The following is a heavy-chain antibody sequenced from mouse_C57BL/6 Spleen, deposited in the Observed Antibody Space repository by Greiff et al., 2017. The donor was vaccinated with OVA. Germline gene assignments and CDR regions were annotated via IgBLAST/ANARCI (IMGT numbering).Heavy chain of an antibody. Sequence: VQRVESGAELVRPGTSVKMSCKASGYTFTNYWIGWAKQRPGHGLEWIGDIYPGGGYTNYNEKFKGKATLTADKSSSTAYMQFSSLTSEDSAIYYCARDGSSYGYFEVWGTGTTVTVSS. J-gene: IGHJ1*03. D-gene: IGHD1-1*01. CDR2: IYPGGGYT. CDR1: GYTFTNYW. V-gene: IGHV1-63*01. CDR3: ARDGSSYGYFEV.